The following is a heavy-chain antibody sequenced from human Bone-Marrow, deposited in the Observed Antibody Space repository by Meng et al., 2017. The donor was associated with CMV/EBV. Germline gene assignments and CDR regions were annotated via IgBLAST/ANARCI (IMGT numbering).Heavy chain of an antibody. CDR3: ARGPPGYCSSTSCYGGYFDY. CDR1: GFPFDDYG. Sequence: GESLKISCAASGFPFDDYGMSWVRQAPGKGLEWVSGINWNGGSAGYADSVKGRFTISRDNAKNSLYLQMNSLRAEDTALYYCARGPPGYCSSTSCYGGYFDYWGQGTLVTVSS. CDR2: INWNGGSA. J-gene: IGHJ4*02. D-gene: IGHD2-2*01. V-gene: IGHV3-20*04.